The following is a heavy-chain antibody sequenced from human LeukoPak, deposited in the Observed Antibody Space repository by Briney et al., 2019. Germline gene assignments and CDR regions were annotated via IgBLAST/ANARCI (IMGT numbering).Heavy chain of an antibody. CDR1: GFTFSSYS. CDR3: ARDQGVVVPAASAYYYYGMDV. D-gene: IGHD2-2*01. J-gene: IGHJ6*02. Sequence: KTGGSLRLSCAASGFTFSSYSMNWVRQAPGKGLEWVSSISSSSSYIYYADSVKGRFTISRDNAKNSLYLQMNSLRAEDTAVYYCARDQGVVVPAASAYYYYGMDVWGQGTTVTVSS. CDR2: ISSSSSYI. V-gene: IGHV3-21*01.